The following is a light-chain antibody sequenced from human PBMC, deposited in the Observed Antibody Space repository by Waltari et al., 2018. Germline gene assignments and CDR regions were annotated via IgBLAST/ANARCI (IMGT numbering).Light chain of an antibody. CDR1: QSVLYSSNNKNY. V-gene: IGKV4-1*01. CDR2: WAS. Sequence: DIVMTQSPESLAGSLGERATINCKSSQSVLYSSNNKNYLAWYQQKPGQPPKLLIYWASTRESGVPDRFSGSGSGTDFTLTISSLQAEDVAVYYCQQYYSTPLTFGGGTKVEIK. J-gene: IGKJ4*01. CDR3: QQYYSTPLT.